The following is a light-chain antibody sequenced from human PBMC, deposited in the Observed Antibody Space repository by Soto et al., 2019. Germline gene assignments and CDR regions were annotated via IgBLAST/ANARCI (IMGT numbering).Light chain of an antibody. CDR2: GNF. CDR1: GSNLGAGYD. Sequence: QSVLTQPPSVSGAPGQRVTISCTGSGSNLGAGYDVHWYQQFPGTAPKLLIYGNFNRPSGVPDRFSGSKSGTSASLAITGLQAEDEADYYRQSYDSSVSVHVVFGGGTKLTVL. CDR3: QSYDSSVSVHVV. J-gene: IGLJ2*01. V-gene: IGLV1-40*01.